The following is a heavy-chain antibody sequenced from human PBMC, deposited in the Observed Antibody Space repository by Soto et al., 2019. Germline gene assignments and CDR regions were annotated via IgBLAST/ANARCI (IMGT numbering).Heavy chain of an antibody. Sequence: QITLKESGPTLVKPTQTLTLTCTFSGFSLSTSGVGVGWIRQPPGKALEWLALIYWDDDKRYSSSLKSRLTITKDTSKNQVVLTPTTMDPVDTATYYCARVLTGAAFDYWGQGTLVTVSS. CDR3: ARVLTGAAFDY. J-gene: IGHJ4*02. V-gene: IGHV2-5*02. CDR2: IYWDDDK. D-gene: IGHD3-10*01. CDR1: GFSLSTSGVG.